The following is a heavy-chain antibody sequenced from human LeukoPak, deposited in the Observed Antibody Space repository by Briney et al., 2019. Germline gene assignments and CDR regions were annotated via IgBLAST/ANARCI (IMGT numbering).Heavy chain of an antibody. CDR1: GFSFSGYW. J-gene: IGHJ5*02. CDR2: IKQDGSEK. D-gene: IGHD3-10*01. Sequence: GGSLRLSCAASGFSFSGYWMHWVRQAPGKGLEWVANIKQDGSEKYYVDSVKGRFAISRDNAKNSLYLQMNSLRAEDTAVYYCARATTYFYGSVTYDWFDPWGQGTLVTVSS. CDR3: ARATTYFYGSVTYDWFDP. V-gene: IGHV3-7*01.